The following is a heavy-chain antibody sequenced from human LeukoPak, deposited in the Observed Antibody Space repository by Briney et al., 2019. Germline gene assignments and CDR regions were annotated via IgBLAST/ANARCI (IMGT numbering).Heavy chain of an antibody. CDR1: GGSVSGYY. Sequence: SETLSLTCTVSGGSVSGYYWSWIRQPPGKGLEWIGSIYYSGSTYYNPSLKSRVSISVDTSKNQFSLKLRSVTAADTAVYYCARDPRIAAASYFDFWGQGTLVTVSS. CDR3: ARDPRIAAASYFDF. CDR2: IYYSGST. D-gene: IGHD6-13*01. V-gene: IGHV4-59*05. J-gene: IGHJ4*02.